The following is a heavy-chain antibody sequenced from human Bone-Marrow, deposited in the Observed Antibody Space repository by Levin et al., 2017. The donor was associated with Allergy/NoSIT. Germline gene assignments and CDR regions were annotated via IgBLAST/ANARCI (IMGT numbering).Heavy chain of an antibody. CDR3: ARAGDWERSVWYGTKDYAMDV. V-gene: IGHV4-59*01. Sequence: GSLRLSCNVSGVSINNYFWTWIRQPPGKGLEWVGYIYSTATTSYNPSLKSRVTMSIDTSKNQVALRMRSATAADTAVYSCARAGDWERSVWYGTKDYAMDVWGQGTTVTVSS. CDR2: IYSTATT. D-gene: IGHD6-19*01. CDR1: GVSINNYF. J-gene: IGHJ6*02.